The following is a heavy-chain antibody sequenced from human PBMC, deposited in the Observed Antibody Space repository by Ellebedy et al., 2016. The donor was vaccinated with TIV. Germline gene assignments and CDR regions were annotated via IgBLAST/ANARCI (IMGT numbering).Heavy chain of an antibody. D-gene: IGHD2-2*01. Sequence: LSLTCAASGFTFTAYAMSWVRQAPGKGLEWVSTISGSGGSTYYADSVRGRFTISRDNSKKTLSLQMNSLSADDTAVYYCAKGRGGGSDSSTPRYYFDYWGQGTLVTVSS. CDR2: ISGSGGST. CDR1: GFTFTAYA. CDR3: AKGRGGGSDSSTPRYYFDY. V-gene: IGHV3-23*01. J-gene: IGHJ4*02.